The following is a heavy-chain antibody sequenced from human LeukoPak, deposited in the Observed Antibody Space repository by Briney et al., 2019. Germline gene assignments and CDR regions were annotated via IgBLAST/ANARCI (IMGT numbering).Heavy chain of an antibody. V-gene: IGHV4-34*01. Sequence: SETLSLTCAVYGGSFSGYYWSWIRQPPGKGLEWIGEINHSGSTNYNPSLKSRVTISVDTSKNQFSLKLSSVTAADTAVYYCARPRLGYCSSTSCYRRVGYYYMDVWGKGTTVTVSS. CDR3: ARPRLGYCSSTSCYRRVGYYYMDV. CDR1: GGSFSGYY. D-gene: IGHD2-2*02. CDR2: INHSGST. J-gene: IGHJ6*03.